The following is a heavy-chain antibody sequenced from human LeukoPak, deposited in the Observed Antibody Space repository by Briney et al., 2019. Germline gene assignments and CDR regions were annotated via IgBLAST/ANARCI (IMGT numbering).Heavy chain of an antibody. Sequence: GGPLRLSCAASGFTFSSYAMSWVRQAPGKGLEWVSAISGSGGSTYYAGSVKGRFTISRDNSRNTLYLQMNSLRAEDTAVYYCAKDQAYSSGYFDLWGRGTLVTVSS. CDR1: GFTFSSYA. V-gene: IGHV3-23*01. D-gene: IGHD6-25*01. CDR2: ISGSGGST. J-gene: IGHJ2*01. CDR3: AKDQAYSSGYFDL.